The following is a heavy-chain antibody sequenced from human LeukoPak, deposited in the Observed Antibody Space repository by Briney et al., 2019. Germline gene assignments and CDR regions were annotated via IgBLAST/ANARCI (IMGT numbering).Heavy chain of an antibody. D-gene: IGHD4-11*01. CDR1: GFTFSSYE. CDR3: ARLRSKYWFDP. Sequence: GSLRLSCAASGFTFSSYEMNWVRQAPGKGLEWVSFITSSGNTMYYADSVKGRFTISRDNAKNSLYLQMNSLRADDTAVYYCARLRSKYWFDPWGQGTLVTVSS. CDR2: ITSSGNTM. V-gene: IGHV3-48*03. J-gene: IGHJ5*02.